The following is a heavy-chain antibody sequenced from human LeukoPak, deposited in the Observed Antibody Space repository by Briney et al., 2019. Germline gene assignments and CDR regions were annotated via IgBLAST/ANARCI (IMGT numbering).Heavy chain of an antibody. J-gene: IGHJ6*03. V-gene: IGHV3-7*01. CDR1: GFTFSSYW. Sequence: PGGSLRLSCAASGFTFSSYWMSWVRQAPGKGLEWVANIKQDGSEKYYVDSVKGRFTISRDNAKNSLYLQMNSLRAEDTAVYYCARIAAAGLYYYYYMDVWGKGTTVTVSS. D-gene: IGHD6-13*01. CDR2: IKQDGSEK. CDR3: ARIAAAGLYYYYYMDV.